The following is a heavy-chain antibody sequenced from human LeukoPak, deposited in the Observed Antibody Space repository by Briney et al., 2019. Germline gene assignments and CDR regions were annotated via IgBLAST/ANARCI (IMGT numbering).Heavy chain of an antibody. CDR2: INHRGST. CDR3: GRGHYDYIWGSYRYWGFDY. CDR1: GGSLSGYY. D-gene: IGHD3-16*02. V-gene: IGHV4-34*01. J-gene: IGHJ4*02. Sequence: PSETLSLTCAVYGGSLSGYYWSWIRQPPGKGLEWVGEINHRGSTNYHRSLKSQFPIPLKKSKNQFSLKLTSVTAADTAVYYCGRGHYDYIWGSYRYWGFDYWGQGTLVTVSS.